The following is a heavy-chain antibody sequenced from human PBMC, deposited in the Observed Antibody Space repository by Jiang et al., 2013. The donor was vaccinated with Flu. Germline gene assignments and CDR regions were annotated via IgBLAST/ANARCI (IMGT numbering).Heavy chain of an antibody. Sequence: SNTYYADSVKGRFTISRDNSKNTLYLQMNSLRAEDTAVYYCAKDLGIAVAGGGYYYYYYGMDVWGQGTTVTVSS. CDR3: AKDLGIAVAGGGYYYYYYGMDV. CDR2: SNT. D-gene: IGHD6-19*01. V-gene: IGHV3-23*01. J-gene: IGHJ6*02.